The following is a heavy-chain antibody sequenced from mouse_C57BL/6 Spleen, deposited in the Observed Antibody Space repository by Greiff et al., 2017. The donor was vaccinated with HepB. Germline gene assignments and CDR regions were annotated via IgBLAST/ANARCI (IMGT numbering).Heavy chain of an antibody. D-gene: IGHD1-1*01. Sequence: EVQLQQSGPELVKPGASVKISCKASGYTFTDYYMNWVKQSHGKSLEWIGDINPNNGGTSYNQKFKGKATLTVDKSSSTAYMELRSLTSEDSAVDYCAGDYGSSWGNYWGQGTTLTVSS. CDR2: INPNNGGT. CDR1: GYTFTDYY. J-gene: IGHJ2*01. V-gene: IGHV1-26*01. CDR3: AGDYGSSWGNY.